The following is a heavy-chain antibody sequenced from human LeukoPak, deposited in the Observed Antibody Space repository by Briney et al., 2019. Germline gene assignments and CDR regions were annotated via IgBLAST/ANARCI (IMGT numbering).Heavy chain of an antibody. CDR2: VRYDGGYK. Sequence: PGGSLRLSCASSGFAFSIYDMHWVRQAPGKGLEWVAFVRYDGGYKSYADSVKGRFTISRDNYKNTLYLQMNSLRAEDTALYYCAKDGSSMVFAYWGQGTLVTVTS. J-gene: IGHJ4*02. CDR3: AKDGSSMVFAY. V-gene: IGHV3-30*02. CDR1: GFAFSIYD. D-gene: IGHD3-10*01.